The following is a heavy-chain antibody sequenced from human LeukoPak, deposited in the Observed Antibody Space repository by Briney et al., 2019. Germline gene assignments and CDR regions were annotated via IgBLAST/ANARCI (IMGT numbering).Heavy chain of an antibody. D-gene: IGHD3-10*01. CDR3: AGSLDVLLWFGEFYPDAFDI. J-gene: IGHJ3*02. CDR1: GFTFSGYE. V-gene: IGHV3-48*03. Sequence: GGSLRLSCAASGFTFSGYEMNWVRQAPGKGLEWVSYIRSSGSTIYYADSVKGRFTISRDNAKNSLYLQMNRLRAEDTAVYYCAGSLDVLLWFGEFYPDAFDIWGQGTMVTVSS. CDR2: IRSSGSTI.